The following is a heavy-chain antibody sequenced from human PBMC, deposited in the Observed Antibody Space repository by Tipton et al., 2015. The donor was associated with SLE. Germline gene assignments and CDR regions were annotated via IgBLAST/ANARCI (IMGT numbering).Heavy chain of an antibody. CDR2: ISWNSGDI. J-gene: IGHJ3*01. CDR3: VRLAVDAFDL. CDR1: GFIFGDYA. Sequence: SLRLSCAASGFIFGDYAMHWVRQAPGKGLEWVSGISWNSGDIGYADSVKGRFTITRDNAKNSLFLQMNSLRTEDTAVYYCVRLAVDAFDLWGQGTMVTVSS. D-gene: IGHD4-11*01. V-gene: IGHV3-9*01.